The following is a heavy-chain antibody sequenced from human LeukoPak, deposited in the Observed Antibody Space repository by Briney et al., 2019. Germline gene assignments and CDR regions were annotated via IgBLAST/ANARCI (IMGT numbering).Heavy chain of an antibody. D-gene: IGHD3-22*01. CDR1: GYSISSSNW. CDR3: ARTTRAYDSSGHDY. Sequence: PSETLSLTCAVSGYSISSSNWWGWIRQPPGKGLEWIGYIYYSGSTYYNPSLKSRVTMSVDTSKNQFSLKLSSVTAVDTAVYYCARTTRAYDSSGHDYWGQGTLVTVSS. J-gene: IGHJ4*02. CDR2: IYYSGST. V-gene: IGHV4-28*01.